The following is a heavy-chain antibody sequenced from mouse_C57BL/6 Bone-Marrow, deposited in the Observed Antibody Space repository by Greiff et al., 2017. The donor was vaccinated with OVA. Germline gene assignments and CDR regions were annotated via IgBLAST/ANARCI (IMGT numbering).Heavy chain of an antibody. CDR1: GYAFTNYL. D-gene: IGHD1-1*02. V-gene: IGHV1-54*01. CDR2: INPGSGGT. J-gene: IGHJ4*01. Sequence: VQGVESGAELVRPGTSVKVSCKASGYAFTNYLIEWVKQRPGQGLEWIGVINPGSGGTNYNEKFKGKATLTADKSSSTAYMQLSSLTSEDSAVYFCASLWMDYWGQGTSVTVSS. CDR3: ASLWMDY.